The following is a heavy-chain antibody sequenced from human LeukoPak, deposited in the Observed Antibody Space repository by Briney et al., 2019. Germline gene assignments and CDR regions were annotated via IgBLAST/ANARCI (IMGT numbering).Heavy chain of an antibody. CDR3: AKDKPPTY. J-gene: IGHJ4*02. CDR1: GFTFNNYW. CDR2: IKQDGSER. Sequence: GGSLRLSCAASGFTFNNYWMSWVRQAPGKGLEWVANIKQDGSERDYVDSMKGRFTISRDNAKNTLYLQMNSLRAEDTAVYYCAKDKPPTYWGQGTLVTVSS. V-gene: IGHV3-7*03.